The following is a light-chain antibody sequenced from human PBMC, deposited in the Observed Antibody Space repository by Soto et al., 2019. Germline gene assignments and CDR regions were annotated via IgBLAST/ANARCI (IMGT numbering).Light chain of an antibody. CDR2: PAS. V-gene: IGKV1-12*01. J-gene: IGKJ2*01. CDR3: QHTNNFPYT. CDR1: QGISSW. Sequence: DIPMTQSPSFVSASVGDRVTITCRASQGISSWLAWYQQKPGKAPKLLLYPASSLQSGVPLRFSGSGSGTDFTLTISSLQPEDFATYFCQHTNNFPYTFGQGTKLEIK.